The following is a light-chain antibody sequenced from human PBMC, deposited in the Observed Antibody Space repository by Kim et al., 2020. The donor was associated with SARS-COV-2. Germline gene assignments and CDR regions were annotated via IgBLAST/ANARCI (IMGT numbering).Light chain of an antibody. CDR2: DAF. Sequence: ASGGDRVVIPCRASRDISISLAWFQQQSGKAPKSLIYDAFTLQSGVPSKFSGDRSGTDFTLTINSLQPEDIATYYCQQYYRYPPSFGGGTKVDIK. J-gene: IGKJ4*01. CDR1: RDISIS. V-gene: IGKV1-16*02. CDR3: QQYYRYPPS.